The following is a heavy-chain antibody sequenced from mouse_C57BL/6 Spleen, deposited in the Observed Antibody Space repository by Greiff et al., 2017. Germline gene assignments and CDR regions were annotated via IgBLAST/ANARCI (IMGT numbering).Heavy chain of an antibody. CDR2: INPSNGGT. V-gene: IGHV1-53*01. CDR1: GYTFTSYW. Sequence: QVQLQQSGTELVKPGASVKLSCKASGYTFTSYWMHWVKQRPGQGLEWIGNINPSNGGTNYNEKFKSKATLTVDRSSSTAYMQLSSLTSEDSAVYYCALITTVVATPLMDYWGQGTSVTVSS. J-gene: IGHJ4*01. D-gene: IGHD1-1*01. CDR3: ALITTVVATPLMDY.